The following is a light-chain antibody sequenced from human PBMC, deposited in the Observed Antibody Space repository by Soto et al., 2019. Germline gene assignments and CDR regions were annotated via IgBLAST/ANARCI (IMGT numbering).Light chain of an antibody. CDR2: DVT. CDR1: SSYVGGYNY. J-gene: IGLJ1*01. CDR3: CSSAGSYTYV. Sequence: QSVLREPRSLSGSPGQSGTISCTGSSSYVGGYNYVSWYQQHPGKAPKLMIYDVTRRPSGVPDRFSGSKSGNTASLTISGLQAEDETDYYCCSSAGSYTYVFGTGTKVTVL. V-gene: IGLV2-11*01.